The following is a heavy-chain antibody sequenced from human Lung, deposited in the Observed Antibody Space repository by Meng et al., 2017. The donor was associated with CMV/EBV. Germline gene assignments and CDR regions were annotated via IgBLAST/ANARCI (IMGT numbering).Heavy chain of an antibody. Sequence: SQXXXLTXAVSGGTIKINSFYWAWIRQTPGQGLEWIGSVFYSGSTYYNPSLKSRVTISVGTSKNQFSLNVYSVTAADTAVFYCARHFGSGSYPFDYWGQGILVTVSS. J-gene: IGHJ4*02. CDR3: ARHFGSGSYPFDY. D-gene: IGHD1-26*01. V-gene: IGHV4-39*01. CDR1: GGTIKINSFY. CDR2: VFYSGST.